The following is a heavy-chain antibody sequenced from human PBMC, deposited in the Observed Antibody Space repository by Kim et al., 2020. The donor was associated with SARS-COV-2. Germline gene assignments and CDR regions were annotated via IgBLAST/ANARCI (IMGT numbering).Heavy chain of an antibody. CDR3: ANCGGDCYPHWYFDL. J-gene: IGHJ2*01. D-gene: IGHD2-21*01. Sequence: QSLRSRFTISVDTSKNQFSLKLSSVTAADTAVYYCANCGGDCYPHWYFDLWGRGTLVTVSS. V-gene: IGHV4-31*02.